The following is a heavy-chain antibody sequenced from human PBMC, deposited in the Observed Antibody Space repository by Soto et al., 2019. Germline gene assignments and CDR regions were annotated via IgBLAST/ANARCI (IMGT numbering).Heavy chain of an antibody. J-gene: IGHJ4*02. D-gene: IGHD3-10*01. CDR3: ARGSVGSGDDY. V-gene: IGHV1-2*04. CDR2: INPNSGDT. CDR1: GYTFTGYY. Sequence: KVSCKASGYTFTGYYMHWVRQAPGQGLEWMGWINPNSGDTNYAQKFQGWVTMTRNTSISTAYMELSSLRSEDTAVYYCARGSVGSGDDYWGQGTLVTVSS.